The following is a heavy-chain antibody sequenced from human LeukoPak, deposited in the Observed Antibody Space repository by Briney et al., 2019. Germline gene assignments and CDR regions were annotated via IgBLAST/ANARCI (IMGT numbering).Heavy chain of an antibody. CDR2: INHSGST. CDR3: ARGHNYYDSSGYFDS. V-gene: IGHV4-34*01. Sequence: SETLSLTCAVYGGSFSGYYWSWIRQPPGKGLEWIGEINHSGSTNYNPSLKSRVTISVDTSKNQFSLKLSSVTAADTAVYYCARGHNYYDSSGYFDSWGQGTLVTVSS. D-gene: IGHD3-22*01. J-gene: IGHJ4*02. CDR1: GGSFSGYY.